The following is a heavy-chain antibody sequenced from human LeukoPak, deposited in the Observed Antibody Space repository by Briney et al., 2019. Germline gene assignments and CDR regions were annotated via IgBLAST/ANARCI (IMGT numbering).Heavy chain of an antibody. CDR3: AREKIFGYFDY. CDR1: GFTFSSYG. D-gene: IGHD2-15*01. CDR2: IWYDGSNK. J-gene: IGHJ4*02. V-gene: IGHV3-33*01. Sequence: PGGSLRLSCAASGFTFSSYGMHWVRQAPGKGLEWVAVIWYDGSNKYYADSVKGRFTISRDNSKNTLYLRMNSLRAEDTAVYYCAREKIFGYFDYWGQGTLVTVSS.